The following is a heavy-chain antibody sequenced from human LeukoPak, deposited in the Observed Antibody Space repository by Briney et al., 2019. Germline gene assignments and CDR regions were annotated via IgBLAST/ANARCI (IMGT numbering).Heavy chain of an antibody. D-gene: IGHD3-22*01. J-gene: IGHJ3*02. CDR1: GGSINSGNHY. CDR3: ARGPYSYDSSGAFDI. Sequence: SETLSLTCTVSGGSINSGNHYWGWIRQSPGKGLEWIGSIYYTGGTYYNPSLKSRLTISVDTSKNQFSLKLSSVTAADTAVYFCARGPYSYDSSGAFDIWGQGTMVTVSS. CDR2: IYYTGGT. V-gene: IGHV4-39*07.